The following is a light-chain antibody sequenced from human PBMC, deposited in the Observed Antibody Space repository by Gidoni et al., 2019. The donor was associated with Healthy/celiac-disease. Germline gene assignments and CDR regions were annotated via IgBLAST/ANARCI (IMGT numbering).Light chain of an antibody. CDR3: QQSYSTPYT. V-gene: IGKV1-39*01. CDR2: AAS. CDR1: QSISSY. J-gene: IGKJ5*01. Sequence: DIQMTQSPSSLYASVGDRVTITCRSRQSISSYLNWYQQQTGKATNLLISAASSLQSGVPSRFSGSGSGTDFTLTISSLQPEDFATYYCQQSYSTPYTFXXXTRLEIK.